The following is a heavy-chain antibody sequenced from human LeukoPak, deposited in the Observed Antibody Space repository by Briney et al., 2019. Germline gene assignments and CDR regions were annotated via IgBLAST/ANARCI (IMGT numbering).Heavy chain of an antibody. CDR2: ISAYNGNT. CDR3: ARHPEGQLLFDY. J-gene: IGHJ4*02. Sequence: ASVKVSCKASGYSFTSYGISWVRQAPGQGLEWMGWISAYNGNTNYEQKLQGRVTMTTDTSTSTAYMELRSLRSDDTAVYYCARHPEGQLLFDYWGQGTLVTVSS. V-gene: IGHV1-18*01. CDR1: GYSFTSYG. D-gene: IGHD1-26*01.